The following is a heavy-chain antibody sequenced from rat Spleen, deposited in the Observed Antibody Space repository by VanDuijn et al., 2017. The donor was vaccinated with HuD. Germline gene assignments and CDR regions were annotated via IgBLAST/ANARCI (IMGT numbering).Heavy chain of an antibody. CDR1: GFTFSDYN. CDR3: VRQRGDGRYNGGLDY. D-gene: IGHD1-4*01. J-gene: IGHJ2*01. V-gene: IGHV5S23*01. CDR2: ISTGGGNT. Sequence: EVQLVESGGGLVQPGRSLKLSCAASGFTFSDYNMAWVRQAPKKGLEWVASISTGGGNTYYRDSVKGRFTISRDHAKNTQYLQMDSLKSEDTATYYCVRQRGDGRYNGGLDYWGQGVMVTVSS.